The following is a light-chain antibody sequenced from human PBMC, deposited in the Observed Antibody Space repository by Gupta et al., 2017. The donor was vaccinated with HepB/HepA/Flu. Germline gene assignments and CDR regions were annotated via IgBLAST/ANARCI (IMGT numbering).Light chain of an antibody. J-gene: IGLJ2*01. CDR2: DVS. CDR1: ISDVGGYDY. CDR3: SSYTINTNPI. Sequence: QSALTQPASVSESPGQSITISCTGTISDVGGYDYVSWFQQHPGKAPKLMVYDVSNRPSGVSNRFSGSKSGNTASLTISGLQAEDDADYYCSSYTINTNPIFGGGTKLTVL. V-gene: IGLV2-14*03.